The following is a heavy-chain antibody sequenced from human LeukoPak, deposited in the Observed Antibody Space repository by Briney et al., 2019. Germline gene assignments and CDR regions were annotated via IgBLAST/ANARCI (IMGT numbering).Heavy chain of an antibody. CDR2: INTNTGNP. D-gene: IGHD6-13*01. J-gene: IGHJ4*02. CDR1: GYTFTSYA. Sequence: ASVKVSCKASGYTFTSYAMNWVRQAPGQGLEWMGWINTNTGNPTYAQGFTGRFVFSLDTSVSTAYLQISSLKAEDTAVYYCARDESGYSSSWYDFGYWGQGTLVTVSS. V-gene: IGHV7-4-1*02. CDR3: ARDESGYSSSWYDFGY.